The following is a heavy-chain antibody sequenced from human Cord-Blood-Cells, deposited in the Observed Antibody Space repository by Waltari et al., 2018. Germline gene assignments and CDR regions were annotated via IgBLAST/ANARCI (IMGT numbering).Heavy chain of an antibody. Sequence: QVQLQESGPGLVKPSETLSLTCTVTGGSISSYHWSWIRQPPGKGLEWIGYIYYSGSTNYNPSLKSRVTISVDTSKNQFSLKLSSVTAADTAVYYCARVAVGANENYYMDVWGKGTTVTVSS. D-gene: IGHD1-26*01. CDR2: IYYSGST. CDR3: ARVAVGANENYYMDV. CDR1: GGSISSYH. J-gene: IGHJ6*03. V-gene: IGHV4-59*01.